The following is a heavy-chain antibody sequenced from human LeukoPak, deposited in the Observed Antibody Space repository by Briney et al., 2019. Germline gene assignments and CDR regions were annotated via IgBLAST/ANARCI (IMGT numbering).Heavy chain of an antibody. CDR3: ADFGSGSYIFDY. CDR2: ISGAGDST. V-gene: IGHV3-23*01. CDR1: EFTFSTYA. J-gene: IGHJ4*02. Sequence: GGSLRLSCVASEFTFSTYAMSWVRQAPGKGPEWVSGISGAGDSTFYADSVKGRFTISRDNSKNTLYLQMNYVRVEDTAIYYCADFGSGSYIFDYWGQGTLVTVSS. D-gene: IGHD3-10*01.